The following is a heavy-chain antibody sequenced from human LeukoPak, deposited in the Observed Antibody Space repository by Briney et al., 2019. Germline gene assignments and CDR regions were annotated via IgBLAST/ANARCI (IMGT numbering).Heavy chain of an antibody. V-gene: IGHV4-34*01. D-gene: IGHD5-24*01. J-gene: IGHJ4*02. Sequence: SETLSLTCAVYGGSFSGYYWSWIRQPPGKGLEWIGEINHSGSTNYNPSLKSRVTISVDTSKNQFSLKLSSVTAADTAVYYCARGYSSREIATIPYDYWGQGTLVTVSS. CDR1: GGSFSGYY. CDR3: ARGYSSREIATIPYDY. CDR2: INHSGST.